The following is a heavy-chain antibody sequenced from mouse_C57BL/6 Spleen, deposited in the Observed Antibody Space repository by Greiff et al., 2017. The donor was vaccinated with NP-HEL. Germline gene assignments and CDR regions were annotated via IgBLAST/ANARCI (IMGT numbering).Heavy chain of an antibody. CDR2: INYDGSST. J-gene: IGHJ3*01. V-gene: IGHV5-16*01. CDR1: GFTFSDYY. Sequence: EVKVVESEGGLVQPGSSMKLSCTASGFTFSDYYMAWVRQVPEKGLEWVANINYDGSSTYYLDSLKSRFIISRDNAKNILYLQMSSLKSEDTATYYCARYDYGFAYWGQGTLVTVSA. CDR3: ARYDYGFAY. D-gene: IGHD2-4*01.